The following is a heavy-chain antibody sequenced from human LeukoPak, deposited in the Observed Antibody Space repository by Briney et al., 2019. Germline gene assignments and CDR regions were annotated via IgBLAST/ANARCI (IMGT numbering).Heavy chain of an antibody. CDR3: ARPGRGGYDFYYYGMDV. CDR1: GYTFTGYY. Sequence: ASVKVSCKASGYTFTGYYMHWVRQAPGQGLEWMGWINPNSGGTNYAQKFQGWVTMTRDTSISTAYMELSSLRSEDTAVYYCARPGRGGYDFYYYGMDVWGQGTTVTVSS. V-gene: IGHV1-2*04. D-gene: IGHD5-12*01. J-gene: IGHJ6*02. CDR2: INPNSGGT.